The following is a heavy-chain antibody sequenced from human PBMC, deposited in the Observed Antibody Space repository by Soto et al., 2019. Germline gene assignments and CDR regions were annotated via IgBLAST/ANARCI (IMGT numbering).Heavy chain of an antibody. J-gene: IGHJ5*02. CDR1: GGSVSSGSYY. V-gene: IGHV4-61*01. Sequence: QVQLQESGPGLVKPSETLSLTCTVSGGSVSSGSYYWSWIRQPPGKGLEWIGYIYYSGSTNYNPSLKSRVTISVDTSKNQFSLKLSSVTAADTAVYYCARVVLGVTTVGTRWFDPWGQGTLVTVSS. CDR2: IYYSGST. D-gene: IGHD4-17*01. CDR3: ARVVLGVTTVGTRWFDP.